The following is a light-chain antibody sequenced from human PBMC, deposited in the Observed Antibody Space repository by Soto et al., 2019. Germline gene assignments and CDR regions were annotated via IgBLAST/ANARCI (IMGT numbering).Light chain of an antibody. CDR2: GVS. Sequence: QSALTQPPSASGSPGRSVTLSCTGTSSDVGYYDYVSWYQQHPGKAPKLMIYGVSKRPSGVPDRFSGSKSGNTASLTVSGLQDEDEADYYCSSYTGSNILVFGGGTKLTVL. V-gene: IGLV2-8*01. J-gene: IGLJ2*01. CDR3: SSYTGSNILV. CDR1: SSDVGYYDY.